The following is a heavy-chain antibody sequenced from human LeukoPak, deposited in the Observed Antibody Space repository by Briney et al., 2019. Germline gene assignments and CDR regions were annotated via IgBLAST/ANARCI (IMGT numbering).Heavy chain of an antibody. J-gene: IGHJ3*02. V-gene: IGHV1-18*04. CDR1: GYTFTSYY. D-gene: IGHD3-3*01. CDR2: ISAYNGNT. Sequence: ASVKVSCKASGYTFTSYYMHWVRQAPGQGLEWMGWISAYNGNTNYAQKLQGRVTMTTDTSTSTAYMELRSLRSDDTAVYYCARYPTTIFGVVMAFDIWGQGTMVTVSS. CDR3: ARYPTTIFGVVMAFDI.